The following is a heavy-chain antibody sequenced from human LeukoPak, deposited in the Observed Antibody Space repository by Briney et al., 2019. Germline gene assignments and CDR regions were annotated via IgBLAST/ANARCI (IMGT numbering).Heavy chain of an antibody. CDR2: LNHSGSP. V-gene: IGHV4-34*01. D-gene: IGHD6-13*01. Sequence: SETPSLTCAVYGRPYSGFYSRWMRHPPGKGLEWSGELNHSGSPKHNPSLKRRVHISVDTFKNQFSLRLSSVAAGDTAVLFCASVGGAAASTGPVDYWGEGTLGTVS. CDR3: ASVGGAAASTGPVDY. CDR1: GRPYSGFY. J-gene: IGHJ4*02.